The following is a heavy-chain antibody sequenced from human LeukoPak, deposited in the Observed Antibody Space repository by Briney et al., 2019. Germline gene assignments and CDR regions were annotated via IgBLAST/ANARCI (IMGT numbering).Heavy chain of an antibody. CDR2: IYYSGST. CDR1: GGSISSSSYY. V-gene: IGHV4-39*01. J-gene: IGHJ5*02. CDR3: ARRLWFGELAQTWFDP. D-gene: IGHD3-10*01. Sequence: SETLSLTCTVSGGSISSSSYYWGWIHQPPGKGLEWIGSIYYSGSTYYNPSLKSRVTISVDTSKHQFSLKLSSLTAADTAVYYWARRLWFGELAQTWFDPWGQGTLVTVSS.